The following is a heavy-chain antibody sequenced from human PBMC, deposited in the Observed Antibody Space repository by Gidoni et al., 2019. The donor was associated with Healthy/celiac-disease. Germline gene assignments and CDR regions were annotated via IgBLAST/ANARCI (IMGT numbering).Heavy chain of an antibody. V-gene: IGHV3-43*01. CDR3: AKDDCSGGSCLDY. J-gene: IGHJ4*02. D-gene: IGHD2-15*01. Sequence: EVQLVESGGVVVQPGGSLRLSCAASGFTFDDYTMHWVRHAPGKCLEWCSLSSWDGGSTYYADSVKGRVTISRDNSKNSLYLQMNSLRTEDTALYYCAKDDCSGGSCLDYWGQGTLVTVSS. CDR2: SSWDGGST. CDR1: GFTFDDYT.